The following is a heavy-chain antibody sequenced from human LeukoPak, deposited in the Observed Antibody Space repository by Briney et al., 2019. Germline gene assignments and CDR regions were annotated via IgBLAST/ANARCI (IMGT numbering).Heavy chain of an antibody. D-gene: IGHD2-2*01. Sequence: ESLNIYCQGPGYSFTSYWIGWVRQMPGKGLEWIGIIYPGDSDTRYSPSFQGRVTISADESIRTAYVPWSCVRCADTAMFFCERQGCSSTSCPRPVDYWGQGTLVTVS. CDR1: GYSFTSYW. J-gene: IGHJ4*02. V-gene: IGHV5-51*01. CDR3: ERQGCSSTSCPRPVDY. CDR2: IYPGDSDT.